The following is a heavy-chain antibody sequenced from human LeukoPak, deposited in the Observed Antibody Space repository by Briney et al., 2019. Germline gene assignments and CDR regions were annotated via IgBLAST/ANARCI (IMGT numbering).Heavy chain of an antibody. J-gene: IGHJ3*02. V-gene: IGHV3-74*01. CDR3: ARVGWFGSKGALHDAFDI. Sequence: GGSLRLSCAASGFTFSSYWMHWVRQAPGKGLVWVSRIYSDGSSTSYADSVKGRFTISRDNAKNSVHLQMNSLRAEDTSLYYCARVGWFGSKGALHDAFDIWGQGTMVTVSS. D-gene: IGHD3-10*01. CDR2: IYSDGSST. CDR1: GFTFSSYW.